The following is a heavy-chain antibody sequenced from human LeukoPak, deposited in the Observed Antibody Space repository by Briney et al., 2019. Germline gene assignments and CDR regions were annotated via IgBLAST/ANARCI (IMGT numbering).Heavy chain of an antibody. CDR1: GFTFSSYA. V-gene: IGHV3-23*01. Sequence: GGSLRLSRAASGFTFSSYAMGWVRQAPGKGLEWVSAITASGGNTYYADSVKGRFTISRDNSKNTLYLQVNSLRAEDTAVYYCAKGNGYSYGRYYFDYWAREPWSPSPQ. D-gene: IGHD5-18*01. CDR2: ITASGGNT. J-gene: IGHJ4*02. CDR3: AKGNGYSYGRYYFDY.